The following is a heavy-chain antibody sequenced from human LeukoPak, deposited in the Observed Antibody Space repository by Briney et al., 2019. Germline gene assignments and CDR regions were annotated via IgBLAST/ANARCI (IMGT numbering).Heavy chain of an antibody. CDR2: INPNSGGT. V-gene: IGHV1-2*02. Sequence: ASVKVSCKASGYTFAGYYMHWVRQAPGQGLEWMGWINPNSGGTNYAQKFQGRVTMTKDTSISTAYMELSRLRSDDTAVYYCARAYPTYYYDSSGYYFDYWDQGTLVTVSS. CDR1: GYTFAGYY. J-gene: IGHJ4*02. D-gene: IGHD3-22*01. CDR3: ARAYPTYYYDSSGYYFDY.